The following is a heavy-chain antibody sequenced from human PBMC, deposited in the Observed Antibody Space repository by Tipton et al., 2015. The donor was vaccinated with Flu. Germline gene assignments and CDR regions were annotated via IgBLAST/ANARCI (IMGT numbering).Heavy chain of an antibody. V-gene: IGHV3-30*03. CDR2: ISYDGSNK. D-gene: IGHD7-27*01. Sequence: SLRLSCAASGFTFSSYGMHWVRQAPGKGLEWVAVISYDGSNKYYAVSVKGRFTISRDNSKNTLYLQMNSLRAEDTAVYYCASLTGDDYWGQGTLVTVSS. CDR1: GFTFSSYG. J-gene: IGHJ4*02. CDR3: ASLTGDDY.